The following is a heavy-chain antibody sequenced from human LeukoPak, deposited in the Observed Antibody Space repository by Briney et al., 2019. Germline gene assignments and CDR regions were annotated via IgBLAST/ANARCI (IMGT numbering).Heavy chain of an antibody. Sequence: PSETLSLTCTVSGGSISSYYWSWIRQPAGKGLEWIGRIYTSGSTNYNPSLKSRVTMSVDTSKDQFSLKLMSVTAADTAVYYCARWSAAGHWFDPWGQGTLVIVSS. CDR3: ARWSAAGHWFDP. V-gene: IGHV4-4*07. CDR1: GGSISSYY. D-gene: IGHD6-13*01. CDR2: IYTSGST. J-gene: IGHJ5*02.